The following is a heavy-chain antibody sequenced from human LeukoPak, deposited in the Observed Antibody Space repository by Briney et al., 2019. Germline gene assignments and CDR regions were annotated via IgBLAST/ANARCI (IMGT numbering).Heavy chain of an antibody. CDR1: GDSVSSKSAA. CDR2: TYYRSKWYD. Sequence: SQTLSLTCAISGDSVSSKSAAWDWIRQSPSRGLEWLGRTYYRSKWYDDYAVSVKSRITINADTSKNQFSLHLNSVTPEDTAVYYYSRSLFRQQVEPFDSWGQGTLVTVSS. J-gene: IGHJ4*02. D-gene: IGHD6-13*01. CDR3: SRSLFRQQVEPFDS. V-gene: IGHV6-1*01.